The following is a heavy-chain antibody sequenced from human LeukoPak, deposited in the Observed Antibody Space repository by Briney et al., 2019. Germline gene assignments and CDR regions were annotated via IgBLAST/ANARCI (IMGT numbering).Heavy chain of an antibody. V-gene: IGHV5-51*01. CDR3: ARVDRAHNWFDP. CDR2: IYPGDSDT. Sequence: GESLKISCKGSGYSFTSYWIAWVRQMPGKGLEWMGIIYPGDSDTRYSPSFQGQVTISAHKSIRTAYLQWSSLKASDTAMYYCARVDRAHNWFDPWGQGTLVTVSS. J-gene: IGHJ5*02. CDR1: GYSFTSYW. D-gene: IGHD1-14*01.